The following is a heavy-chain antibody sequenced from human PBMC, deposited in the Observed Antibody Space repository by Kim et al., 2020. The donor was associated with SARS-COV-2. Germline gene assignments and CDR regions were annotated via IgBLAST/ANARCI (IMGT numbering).Heavy chain of an antibody. CDR2: INTDSTTV. Sequence: GGSLRLSCAASGFTFSTYTMNWVRQAPGKGLEWVSYINTDSTTVFYADSVQGRFTISRDNAKNSLDLQMNSLGAEDTAVYYCARDARSRGHYYTPFDYWGQGTLVTGSS. CDR1: GFTFSTYT. J-gene: IGHJ4*02. D-gene: IGHD3-22*01. V-gene: IGHV3-48*04. CDR3: ARDARSRGHYYTPFDY.